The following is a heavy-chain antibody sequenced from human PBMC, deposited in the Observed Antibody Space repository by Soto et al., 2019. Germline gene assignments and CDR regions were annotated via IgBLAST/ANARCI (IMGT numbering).Heavy chain of an antibody. D-gene: IGHD3-10*01. Sequence: SVKVSCKASGGTFSSYAISWVRQAPGQGLEWMGGIIPIFGTANYAQKFQGRVTITADESTSTAYMELSSLRSEDTAVYYCARTHYGSGIGKGDYYHYGMDVWGQGTTVTVSS. J-gene: IGHJ6*02. V-gene: IGHV1-69*13. CDR1: GGTFSSYA. CDR2: IIPIFGTA. CDR3: ARTHYGSGIGKGDYYHYGMDV.